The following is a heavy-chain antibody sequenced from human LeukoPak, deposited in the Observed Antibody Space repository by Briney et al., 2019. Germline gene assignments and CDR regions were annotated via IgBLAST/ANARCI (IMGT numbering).Heavy chain of an antibody. CDR1: GFTFSDYY. J-gene: IGHJ4*02. V-gene: IGHV3-11*01. CDR3: ARRAYRNHFFDY. D-gene: IGHD4-11*01. CDR2: LSGSGDSK. Sequence: GGSLRLSCAASGFTFSDYYMSWIRQAPGKGLEWVSDLSGSGDSKFYADSVKGRFTISRDNAKKSLYLQASSLRAEDTAVYYCARRAYRNHFFDYWGQGTLVTVSS.